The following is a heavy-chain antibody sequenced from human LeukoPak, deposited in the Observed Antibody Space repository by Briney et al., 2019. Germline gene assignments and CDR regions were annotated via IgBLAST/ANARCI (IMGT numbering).Heavy chain of an antibody. Sequence: LSETLSLTCTVSGGSISSYYWSWIRQPPGKGLEWIGYIYYSGSTNYNPSLKSRVTISVDTSKNQSSLKLSSVTAADTAVYYCARGRRDGYNYLSEGYYFDYWGQGTLVTVSS. CDR2: IYYSGST. CDR3: ARGRRDGYNYLSEGYYFDY. CDR1: GGSISSYY. D-gene: IGHD5-12*01. J-gene: IGHJ4*02. V-gene: IGHV4-59*01.